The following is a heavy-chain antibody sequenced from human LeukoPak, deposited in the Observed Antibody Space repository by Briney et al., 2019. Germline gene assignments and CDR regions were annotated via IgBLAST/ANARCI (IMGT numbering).Heavy chain of an antibody. D-gene: IGHD2-15*01. CDR1: GFTFCSYV. CDR2: LSYDGSNK. CDR3: ARDVRGGVNYSVS. Sequence: RGALRDSCAASGFTFCSYVVHWVRPGPGKRLGWGAVLSYDGSNKYNADSVKGPFTISRDKSKNTLYLQMNSPRAEDTAVYYCARDVRGGVNYSVSWGPGTLGTASS. J-gene: IGHJ4*02. V-gene: IGHV3-30-3*01.